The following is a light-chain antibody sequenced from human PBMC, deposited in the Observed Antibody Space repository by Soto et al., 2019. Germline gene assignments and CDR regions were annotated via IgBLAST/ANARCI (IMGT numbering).Light chain of an antibody. CDR2: RVS. Sequence: QSALTQPASVSGYPGQSITISCTGTSSDVGSSNYVSWYQQYPGKVPKLLIDRVSNRPSGVSNRFSGSKSVYTASLTFSRLQTEDEADYFCTSSTIDSRYVFGTGTKVTVL. V-gene: IGLV2-14*01. CDR1: SSDVGSSNY. J-gene: IGLJ1*01. CDR3: TSSTIDSRYV.